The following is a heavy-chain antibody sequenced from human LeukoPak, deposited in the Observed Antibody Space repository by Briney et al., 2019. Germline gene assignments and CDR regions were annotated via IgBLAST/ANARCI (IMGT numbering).Heavy chain of an antibody. V-gene: IGHV4-59*08. Sequence: PSETLSLTCTVSGGSISSYYWSWIRQPPGKGLEWIGYIYYSGSTNYNPSLKSRVTISVDTSKNQFSLKLSSVTAAGTAVYYCARQGYSPLDYFDYWGQGTLSPSPQ. D-gene: IGHD5-18*01. CDR1: GGSISSYY. J-gene: IGHJ4*02. CDR3: ARQGYSPLDYFDY. CDR2: IYYSGST.